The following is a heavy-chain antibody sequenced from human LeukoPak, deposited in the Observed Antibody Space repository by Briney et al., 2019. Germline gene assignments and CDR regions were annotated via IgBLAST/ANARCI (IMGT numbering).Heavy chain of an antibody. D-gene: IGHD3-22*01. CDR1: GFTVSSNY. J-gene: IGHJ3*02. Sequence: GGSLRLSCAASGFTVSSNYMSWVRQAPGKGLEWVSIIYSGGSTYYADSVKGRFTISRDNSKNTLYLQMNSLRAEDTAVYYCARDISSGYCDAFDIWGQGTMVTVSS. CDR3: ARDISSGYCDAFDI. V-gene: IGHV3-66*01. CDR2: IYSGGST.